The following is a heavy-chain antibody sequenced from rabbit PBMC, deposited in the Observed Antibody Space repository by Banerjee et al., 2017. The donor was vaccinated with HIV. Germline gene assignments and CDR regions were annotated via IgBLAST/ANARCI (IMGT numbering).Heavy chain of an antibody. Sequence: QSLEESGGDLVKPGASLTLTCTASGFAISGNYWICWVRQAPGKGLEWIACIYAGSSGSTYYASWAKGRFTISKTSSTTVTLQMTSLTAADTATYFCARYNDYIGGTYAFDPRGPGTLVTVS. CDR3: ARYNDYIGGTYAFDP. CDR2: IYAGSSGST. J-gene: IGHJ2*01. CDR1: GFAISGNYW. D-gene: IGHD1-1*01. V-gene: IGHV1S40*01.